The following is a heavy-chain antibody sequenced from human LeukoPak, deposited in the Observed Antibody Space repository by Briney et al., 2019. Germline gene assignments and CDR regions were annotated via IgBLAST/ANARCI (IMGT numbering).Heavy chain of an antibody. CDR3: ARRYYGSATYRLPYDY. CDR2: ISSSSSYI. V-gene: IGHV3-21*01. Sequence: GGSLRLSCAASGFTFSDYSMNWVRQAPGKRLEWVSSISSSSSYIYYADSVKGRFTISRDNAENSLYLQMSSLRAEDTAVYYCARRYYGSATYRLPYDYWGQGTLVTVSS. D-gene: IGHD3-22*01. CDR1: GFTFSDYS. J-gene: IGHJ4*02.